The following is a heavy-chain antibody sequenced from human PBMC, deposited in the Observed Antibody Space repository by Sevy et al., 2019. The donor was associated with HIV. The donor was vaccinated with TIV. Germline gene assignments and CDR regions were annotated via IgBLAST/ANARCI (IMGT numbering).Heavy chain of an antibody. V-gene: IGHV5-51*01. CDR2: IFPEDSDT. CDR1: GYSFSSYW. J-gene: IGHJ4*02. D-gene: IGHD3-22*01. Sequence: GESLKISCKGSGYSFSSYWIGWVRQMPGKGLEWMGMIFPEDSDTTCSPSFQGQVTISADKSITTAYRQWSSLKASDTAMYYCARPAGFYDNSRYSFIDSRGQGTLVTVSS. CDR3: ARPAGFYDNSRYSFIDS.